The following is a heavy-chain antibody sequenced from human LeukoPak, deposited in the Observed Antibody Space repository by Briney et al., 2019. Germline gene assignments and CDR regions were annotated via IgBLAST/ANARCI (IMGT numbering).Heavy chain of an antibody. Sequence: GGSLRLSCAASGFTFSDYYMSWIRQAPGKGLEWVSYISSSSTMYYADSVKGRFTISRDNAKNSLYLQMNSLRAEDTAVYYCARHREYDFWSGYSYSFDYWGQGTLVTVSS. CDR3: ARHREYDFWSGYSYSFDY. CDR2: ISSSSTM. V-gene: IGHV3-11*01. D-gene: IGHD3-3*01. J-gene: IGHJ4*02. CDR1: GFTFSDYY.